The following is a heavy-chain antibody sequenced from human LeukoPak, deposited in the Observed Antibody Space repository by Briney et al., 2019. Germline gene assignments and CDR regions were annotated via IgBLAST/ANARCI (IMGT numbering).Heavy chain of an antibody. CDR1: GYTFTGYY. Sequence: GASVKVSCKASGYTFTGYYMHWVRQAPGQGLEWMGWINPNSGGTSSAQKFQGWVTMTRDTSISTAYMELSRLRSDDTAVYYCARGEVTVTTTLLYYYYGMDVWGQGTTVTVSS. D-gene: IGHD4-17*01. V-gene: IGHV1-2*04. CDR2: INPNSGGT. J-gene: IGHJ6*02. CDR3: ARGEVTVTTTLLYYYYGMDV.